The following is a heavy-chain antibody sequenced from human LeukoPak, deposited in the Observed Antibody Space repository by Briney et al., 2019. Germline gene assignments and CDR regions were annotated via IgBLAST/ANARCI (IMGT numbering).Heavy chain of an antibody. J-gene: IGHJ3*02. CDR3: ARHWYGGSLGTFDI. Sequence: SETLSLTCTVSGGSISISDYYWGWVRQPPGKGLEWIGSIYYGGNTYYNPSLQSRVTISVDTSKKQFSLKLSSVTAAETAMYHCARHWYGGSLGTFDIWGQGTMVTVSS. CDR1: GGSISISDYY. D-gene: IGHD1-26*01. V-gene: IGHV4-39*01. CDR2: IYYGGNT.